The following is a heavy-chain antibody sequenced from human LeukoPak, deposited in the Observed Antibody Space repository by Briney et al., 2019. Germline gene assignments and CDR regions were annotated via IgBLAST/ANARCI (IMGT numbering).Heavy chain of an antibody. CDR2: IYYSGST. Sequence: PSETLSLTCTVSGGSISSYYWSWIRQPPGKGLEWIGYIYYSGSTNYNPSLKSRVTISVDTSKNQFSLKLSSVTAADTAVYYCASHPQQSAFDIWGQGTMVTVSS. CDR3: ASHPQQSAFDI. V-gene: IGHV4-59*08. CDR1: GGSISSYY. J-gene: IGHJ3*02. D-gene: IGHD6-13*01.